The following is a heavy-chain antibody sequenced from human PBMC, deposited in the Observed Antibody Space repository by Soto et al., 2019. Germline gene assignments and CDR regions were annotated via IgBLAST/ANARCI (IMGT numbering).Heavy chain of an antibody. D-gene: IGHD3-22*01. CDR3: ARAYYYDSSGYYYFPHFHS. V-gene: IGHV1-8*01. CDR2: MNPNSGNT. Sequence: QVQLVQSGAEVKKPGASVKVSCKASGYTFTSYDINWVRQATGQGLEWMGWMNPNSGNTGYAQKFQGRVTMTRNTSISTAYMELSSLRSEDTAVYYCARAYYYDSSGYYYFPHFHSCGKGDLVTVSS. J-gene: IGHJ4*02. CDR1: GYTFTSYD.